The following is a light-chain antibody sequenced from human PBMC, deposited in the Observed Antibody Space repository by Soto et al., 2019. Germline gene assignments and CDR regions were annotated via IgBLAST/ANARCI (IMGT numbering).Light chain of an antibody. CDR1: SSDVGGYNY. J-gene: IGLJ1*01. V-gene: IGLV2-14*01. CDR2: EVR. CDR3: SSYTSSRIDHV. Sequence: QSALTQPASVSGSPGQSITISCTGTSSDVGGYNYVSWYQQHPGKAPKLMIYEVRHRPSGVSNRFSGSKSGNTASLTITGLQAEDEADYYCSSYTSSRIDHVFGTGTKLTVL.